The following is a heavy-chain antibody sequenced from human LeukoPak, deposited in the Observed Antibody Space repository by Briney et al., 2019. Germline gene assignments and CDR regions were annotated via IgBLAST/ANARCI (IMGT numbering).Heavy chain of an antibody. Sequence: GGSLRLSCTASGFTVSSNYMSWVRQAPGKGLEWVSVIYSGGSTYYADSVKGRFTISRDNSKNTLYLQMNSLRAEDTAVYYCAREGYVDTATARDYYYGMDVWGQGTTVTVSS. J-gene: IGHJ6*02. CDR3: AREGYVDTATARDYYYGMDV. V-gene: IGHV3-66*01. CDR2: IYSGGST. D-gene: IGHD5-18*01. CDR1: GFTVSSNY.